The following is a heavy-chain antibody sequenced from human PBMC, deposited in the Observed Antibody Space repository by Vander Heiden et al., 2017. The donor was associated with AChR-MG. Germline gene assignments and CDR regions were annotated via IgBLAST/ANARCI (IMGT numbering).Heavy chain of an antibody. CDR1: GGSISSVY. J-gene: IGHJ4*02. D-gene: IGHD6-6*01. CDR3: ARAGGAARPFAY. CDR2: IYYSGST. Sequence: QVQLQESGPGLVKPSGTPSPTCTVSGGSISSVYWSWIRQPPGKGLEWIGYIYYSGSTNYNPSLKSRVTISVDTSKNQFSLKLSSVTAADTAVYYCARAGGAARPFAYWGQGTLVTVSS. V-gene: IGHV4-59*01.